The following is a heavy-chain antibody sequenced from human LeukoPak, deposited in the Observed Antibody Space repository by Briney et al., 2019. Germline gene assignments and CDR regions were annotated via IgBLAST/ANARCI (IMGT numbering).Heavy chain of an antibody. CDR1: GYSFTVYY. V-gene: IGHV1-2*02. CDR3: ARDRSSSSWYSDFDY. CDR2: INPNSGGT. Sequence: ASVKVSCKASGYSFTVYYIHWVRQAPGQGLEWLGCINPNSGGTNYAQKFQGRVTMTRDTSISTAYMELSRLRSDDTAVYYCARDRSSSSWYSDFDYWGQGTLVTVSS. D-gene: IGHD6-13*01. J-gene: IGHJ4*02.